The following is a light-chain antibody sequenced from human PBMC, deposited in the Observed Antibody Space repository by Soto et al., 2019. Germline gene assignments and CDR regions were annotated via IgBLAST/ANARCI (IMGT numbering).Light chain of an antibody. V-gene: IGKV3-20*01. Sequence: ETVTTQSPATLSVSPGERATLSCRASQSVSNKVAWYQQKSGQAPRLLIYDASSRATGIPDRFSGGGSGTDFTLTISRLEPEDFAVYYCQQFSSYPLTFGGGTKVDIK. CDR2: DAS. J-gene: IGKJ4*01. CDR3: QQFSSYPLT. CDR1: QSVSNK.